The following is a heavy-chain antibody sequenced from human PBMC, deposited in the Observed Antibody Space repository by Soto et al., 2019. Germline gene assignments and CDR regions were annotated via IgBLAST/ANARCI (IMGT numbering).Heavy chain of an antibody. CDR3: ARGILTGQYLGGFDY. J-gene: IGHJ4*02. V-gene: IGHV1-18*01. CDR1: GYTFTSYG. CDR2: ISAYNGNT. D-gene: IGHD3-9*01. Sequence: QVQLVQSGAEVKKPGASVKVSCKASGYTFTSYGISWVRQAPGQVLEWMGWISAYNGNTTYAQKLQGRVTMTTDTSTSTAYMGLRSLRSDDTAVYYCARGILTGQYLGGFDYWGQGTLVTVSS.